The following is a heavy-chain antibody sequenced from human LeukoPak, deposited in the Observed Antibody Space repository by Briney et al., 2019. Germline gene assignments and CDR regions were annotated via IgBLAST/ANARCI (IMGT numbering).Heavy chain of an antibody. Sequence: GGSLRLSCAASGFTFSDYSMNWVRQAPGMGLEWVSSISGSSTHILYADSVKGRFTISRDDAKNSLYLQMSSLRAEDSAVYYCARFETVAAKPIDCWGQGALVTVSS. J-gene: IGHJ4*02. CDR2: ISGSSTHI. D-gene: IGHD6-19*01. CDR3: ARFETVAAKPIDC. CDR1: GFTFSDYS. V-gene: IGHV3-21*01.